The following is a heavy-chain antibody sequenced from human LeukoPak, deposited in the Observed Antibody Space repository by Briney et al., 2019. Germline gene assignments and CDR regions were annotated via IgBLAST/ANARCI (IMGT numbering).Heavy chain of an antibody. V-gene: IGHV1-24*01. CDR2: FDPEDGET. CDR1: GYTLTELS. J-gene: IGHJ6*02. CDR3: ATVRWFGELSPTGLFYGMDV. Sequence: VASVKVSCKVSGYTLTELSMHWVRQAPGKGLEWMGGFDPEDGETIYPQKFQGRVTMTEDTSTDTAYMELSSLRSQDTAVYYCATVRWFGELSPTGLFYGMDVWGQGTTVTVSS. D-gene: IGHD3-10*01.